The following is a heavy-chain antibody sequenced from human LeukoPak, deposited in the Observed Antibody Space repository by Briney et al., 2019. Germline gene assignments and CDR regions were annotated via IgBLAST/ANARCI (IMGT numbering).Heavy chain of an antibody. Sequence: PGGSLSLSCAISGFSFSSHAKSWVRQAPGKGLEWVSAISGGRGGNTYYADSVKGRFTVSRDNVKNALYLQLNSLRAEDTALYYCAAFAPSETSDSIRYWGQGTLLTVSS. CDR2: ISGGRGGNT. V-gene: IGHV3-23*01. CDR3: AAFAPSETSDSIRY. D-gene: IGHD2-21*01. CDR1: GFSFSSHA. J-gene: IGHJ4*02.